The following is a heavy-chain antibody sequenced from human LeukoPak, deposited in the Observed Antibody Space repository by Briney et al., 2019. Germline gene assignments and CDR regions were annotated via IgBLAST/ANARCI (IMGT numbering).Heavy chain of an antibody. Sequence: SETLSLTCTVSGGSISSYYWSWIRQPAGKGLEWIGRIYTSGSTNYNPSLKSRVTMSVDTSKNQFSLKLSSVTAADTAVYYCARGRVVVVPAAFSYYYYYYMDVWGKGTTVTVSS. CDR1: GGSISSYY. J-gene: IGHJ6*03. V-gene: IGHV4-4*07. D-gene: IGHD2-2*01. CDR2: IYTSGST. CDR3: ARGRVVVVPAAFSYYYYYYMDV.